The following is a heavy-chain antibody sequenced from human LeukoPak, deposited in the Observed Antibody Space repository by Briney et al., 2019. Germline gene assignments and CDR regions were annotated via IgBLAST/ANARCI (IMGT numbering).Heavy chain of an antibody. D-gene: IGHD6-13*01. Sequence: GASVKVSCKASGYTFTSYDINWVRQANGQGLEWMGWMNPNSGNTGYAQKFQGRVTMTRNTSISTAYMELSSLRSEDTAVYYCARARPGYSSSWYRYWFDPWGQGTLVTVSS. CDR2: MNPNSGNT. CDR3: ARARPGYSSSWYRYWFDP. J-gene: IGHJ5*02. V-gene: IGHV1-8*01. CDR1: GYTFTSYD.